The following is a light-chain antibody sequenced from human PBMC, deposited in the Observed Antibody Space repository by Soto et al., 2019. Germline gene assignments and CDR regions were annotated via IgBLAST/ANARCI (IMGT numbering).Light chain of an antibody. Sequence: QSVLSQPPSVPGAPGQRVTIPCTGSSSNIGAGYDAHWFQQVPGTAPKLLIYGSTNRPSGVPDRFSGSKSGTSASLAITGLQAEDEADYYCQSYDSSLGGNYVFGTGTKV. CDR3: QSYDSSLGGNYV. CDR2: GST. V-gene: IGLV1-40*01. CDR1: SSNIGAGYD. J-gene: IGLJ1*01.